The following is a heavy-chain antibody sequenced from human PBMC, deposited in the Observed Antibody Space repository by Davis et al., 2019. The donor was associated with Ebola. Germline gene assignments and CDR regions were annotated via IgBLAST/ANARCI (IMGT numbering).Heavy chain of an antibody. V-gene: IGHV1-69*13. CDR3: AGMHGFGEGWPGY. CDR1: GGTFSSYA. J-gene: IGHJ4*02. Sequence: SVKVSCKASGGTFSSYAISWVRQAPGQGLEWMGGIIPIFGTANYAQKFRGRVTITADESTSTAYMELSSLKSEDTAVYYCAGMHGFGEGWPGYWGQGTLVTVSS. D-gene: IGHD3-10*01. CDR2: IIPIFGTA.